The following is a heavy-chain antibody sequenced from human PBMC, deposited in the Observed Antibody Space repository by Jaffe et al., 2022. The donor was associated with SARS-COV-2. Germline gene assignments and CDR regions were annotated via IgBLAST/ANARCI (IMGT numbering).Heavy chain of an antibody. CDR3: ARDRSPKQYYYGSGGHNWFDP. J-gene: IGHJ5*02. Sequence: QVQLQESGPGLVKPSETLSLTCTVSGGSISSYYWSWIRQPAGKGLEWIGRIYTSGSTNYNPSLKSRVTMSVDTSKNQFSLKLSSVTAADTAVYYCARDRSPKQYYYGSGGHNWFDPWGQGTLVTVSS. CDR2: IYTSGST. CDR1: GGSISSYY. D-gene: IGHD3-10*01. V-gene: IGHV4-4*07.